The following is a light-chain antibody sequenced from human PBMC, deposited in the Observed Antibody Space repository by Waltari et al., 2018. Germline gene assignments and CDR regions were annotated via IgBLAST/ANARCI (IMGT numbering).Light chain of an antibody. J-gene: IGLJ2*01. CDR3: SSYISSSTLEL. CDR1: RSDVGGYNY. CDR2: DVS. V-gene: IGLV2-14*03. Sequence: QSALTQPASVSGSPGQSITISCTGTRSDVGGYNYVSWYQQHPGKAPKLMIYDVSNRPSGVSNRFPGSKSGNTASLTISGLQAEDEADYYCSSYISSSTLELFGGGTSLTVL.